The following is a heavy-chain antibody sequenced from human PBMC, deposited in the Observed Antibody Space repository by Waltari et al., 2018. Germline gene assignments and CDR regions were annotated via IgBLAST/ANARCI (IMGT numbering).Heavy chain of an antibody. D-gene: IGHD5-12*01. J-gene: IGHJ5*02. CDR1: GGSISRSSYY. Sequence: QLQLQESGPGLVKPSETLSLTCTVSGGSISRSSYYWGWIRQSPGKGLEWIGSIYYSGSTDNNPNLKSRVTISGETSKNQFSLKLSSVTAADTAVYYCARHWKKSGYRFDPWGQGTLVTVSS. CDR3: ARHWKKSGYRFDP. V-gene: IGHV4-39*01. CDR2: IYYSGST.